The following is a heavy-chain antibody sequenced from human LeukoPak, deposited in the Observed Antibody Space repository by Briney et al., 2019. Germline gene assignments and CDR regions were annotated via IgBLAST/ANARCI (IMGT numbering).Heavy chain of an antibody. CDR3: AGYQLWFQNDV. J-gene: IGHJ4*02. CDR1: GGSFSANY. V-gene: IGHV4-34*01. Sequence: SETLSLTCAVSGGSFSANYWSWIRQPPGGGLEWIAEIYPSGATQYNPSLTGRVTISADRSKGRFSLRLSSVTAADTAVYYCAGYQLWFQNDVWGQGTLVTVSS. D-gene: IGHD3-22*01. CDR2: IYPSGAT.